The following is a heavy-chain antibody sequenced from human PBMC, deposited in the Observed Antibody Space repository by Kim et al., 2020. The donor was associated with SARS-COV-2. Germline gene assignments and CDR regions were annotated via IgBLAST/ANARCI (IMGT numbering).Heavy chain of an antibody. J-gene: IGHJ4*02. Sequence: YNPSLKSRVTISVDTSKNQFSLKPSSVTAADTAVYYCARDRDYGDSGFDYWGQGTLVTVSS. V-gene: IGHV4-30-2*05. D-gene: IGHD4-17*01. CDR3: ARDRDYGDSGFDY.